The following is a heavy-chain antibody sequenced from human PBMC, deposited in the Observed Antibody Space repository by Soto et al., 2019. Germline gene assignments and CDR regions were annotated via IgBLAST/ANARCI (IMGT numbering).Heavy chain of an antibody. Sequence: SDTLSLTCAVSCGSISSYYWSWIRQPPGKGLEWIGYIYYSGSTNYNPSLKSRVTISVDTSKNQFSLKLSSVTAADTAVYYCARIRYNWNDGNWFDPWGQGTLVTVS. J-gene: IGHJ5*02. D-gene: IGHD1-1*01. CDR1: CGSISSYY. V-gene: IGHV4-59*07. CDR2: IYYSGST. CDR3: ARIRYNWNDGNWFDP.